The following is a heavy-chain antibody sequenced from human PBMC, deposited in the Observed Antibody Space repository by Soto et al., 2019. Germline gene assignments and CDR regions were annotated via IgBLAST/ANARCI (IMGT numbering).Heavy chain of an antibody. J-gene: IGHJ6*02. Sequence: EAQLLESGGGLVQPGGSLRLSCAASGFTFSRYAMSWVRQAPGKGLEWVSTVTGGGHTTYNADSVNGRFTISRDNSKNTLYQQMNNLRAEDTAIYYCASSSGDLDVYGMDIWGPGTTVTVSS. D-gene: IGHD3-10*01. CDR3: ASSSGDLDVYGMDI. CDR2: VTGGGHTT. V-gene: IGHV3-23*01. CDR1: GFTFSRYA.